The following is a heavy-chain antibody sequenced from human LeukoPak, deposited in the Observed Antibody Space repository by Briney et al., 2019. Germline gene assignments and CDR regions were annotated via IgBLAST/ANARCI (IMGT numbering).Heavy chain of an antibody. CDR2: IGGSGSTI. CDR3: ARARDYGNYPPDY. Sequence: GGSLRLSCAASGFTFSTYSMNWVRQAPGKGLEWISYIGGSGSTIYNADSVKGRFTISRDNAKKLLYLQMSSLRAEDTGVYYCARARDYGNYPPDYWGQGTLVTVSS. J-gene: IGHJ4*02. D-gene: IGHD4-11*01. V-gene: IGHV3-48*01. CDR1: GFTFSTYS.